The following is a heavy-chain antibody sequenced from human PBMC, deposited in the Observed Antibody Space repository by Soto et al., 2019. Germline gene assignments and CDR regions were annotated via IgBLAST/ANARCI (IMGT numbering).Heavy chain of an antibody. CDR1: GFIFSNYA. D-gene: IGHD1-1*01. CDR2: ISGSGATT. J-gene: IGHJ4*02. V-gene: IGHV3-23*01. CDR3: TQGAIPRRYNIPKVDFDY. Sequence: EVHLLESGGDLVQRGGSLRLSCAASGFIFSNYAMSWVRQAPGKGLEWVSAISGSGATTYYPDSVKGRFTISRDNSKNTLSLQMNSLRAADTAVYYCTQGAIPRRYNIPKVDFDYWGQGSLVTVSS.